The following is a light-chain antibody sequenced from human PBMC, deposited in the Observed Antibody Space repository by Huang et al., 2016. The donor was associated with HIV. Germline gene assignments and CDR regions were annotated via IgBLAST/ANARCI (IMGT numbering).Light chain of an antibody. CDR2: GAS. J-gene: IGKJ1*01. V-gene: IGKV1-39*01. CDR3: QQSYNTPRT. CDR1: QSLTNS. Sequence: DIQMTQSPSSLSASVGDRVTLTCRASQSLTNSLNWYQQRPGEAPRLLLFGASNLQSGVPSRFSGTRSGTQCTLTITTLQPEDSAIYYCQQSYNTPRTFGQGTKVQI.